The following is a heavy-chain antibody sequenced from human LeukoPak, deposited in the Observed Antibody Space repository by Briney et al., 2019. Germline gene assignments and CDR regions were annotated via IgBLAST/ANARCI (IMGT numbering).Heavy chain of an antibody. J-gene: IGHJ6*02. CDR2: INHSGST. Sequence: SETLSLTCAVYGGSFSGYYWSWIRQPPGNGLEWIGEINHSGSTNCNPSLKSRVTISVDTSKNQFSLKLSSVTAADTAVYYCARDRPLYDFWSGYYGSIMYGMDVWGQGTTVTVSS. D-gene: IGHD3-3*01. CDR3: ARDRPLYDFWSGYYGSIMYGMDV. CDR1: GGSFSGYY. V-gene: IGHV4-34*01.